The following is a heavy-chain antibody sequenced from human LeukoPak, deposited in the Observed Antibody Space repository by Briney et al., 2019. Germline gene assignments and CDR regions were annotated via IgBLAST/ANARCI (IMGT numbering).Heavy chain of an antibody. CDR2: ISSSTGYI. V-gene: IGHV3-21*01. CDR3: AKGRLGYCSSTSCLSSP. CDR1: GFAFSSYG. D-gene: IGHD2-2*01. Sequence: VGSLRLSCAVSGFAFSSYGMTWVRQAPGKGLEWVSSISSSTGYIDYADSVKGRFTISRDNAKDSLYLQMNSLRAEDTAVYYCAKGRLGYCSSTSCLSSPWGQGTLVTVSS. J-gene: IGHJ5*02.